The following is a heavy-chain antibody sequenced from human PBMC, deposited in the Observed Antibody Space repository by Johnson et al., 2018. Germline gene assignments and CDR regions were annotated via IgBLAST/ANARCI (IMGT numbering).Heavy chain of an antibody. CDR2: ISYDGSNK. Sequence: QVRLGQSGGGVVQPGRSLRLCCAASGFTFSSYGMHWVRQAPGKGLEWVAVISYDGSNKYYADSVKGRFTISRDNSKNTLYLTMNRLRAEDTAVYYCARDGVVVAATPDAFDIWGQGTMVTVSS. J-gene: IGHJ3*02. CDR1: GFTFSSYG. D-gene: IGHD2-15*01. CDR3: ARDGVVVAATPDAFDI. V-gene: IGHV3-30*03.